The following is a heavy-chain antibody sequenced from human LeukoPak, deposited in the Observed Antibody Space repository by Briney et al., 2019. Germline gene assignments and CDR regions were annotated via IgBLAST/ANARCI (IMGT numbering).Heavy chain of an antibody. V-gene: IGHV4-39*07. J-gene: IGHJ4*02. D-gene: IGHD1-26*01. CDR3: ARENGPWDRRYYFDY. CDR2: IHYSGST. Sequence: PSETLSLTCTLSGGSISSSDYYWGWIRQPPGKGLEWIASIHYSGSTYYNPSLKSRVTISIDASKNQFSLKLSSVTAADAAVYYCARENGPWDRRYYFDYWGQGTLVTVSS. CDR1: GGSISSSDYY.